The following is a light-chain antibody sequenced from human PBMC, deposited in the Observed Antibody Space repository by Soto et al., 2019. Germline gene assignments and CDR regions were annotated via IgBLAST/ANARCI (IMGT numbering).Light chain of an antibody. CDR3: QQHNGWPLT. J-gene: IGKJ4*01. CDR1: QSVSSN. Sequence: EIVMTQSPGTLSVSPGERVTLSCRGSQSVSSNLAWYQQKPGQAPRLLIYGASSRATGVPARFSGSGSGTEFTFTISSVQSEAFAVYYCQQHNGWPLTFGGGTKVEIK. CDR2: GAS. V-gene: IGKV3-15*01.